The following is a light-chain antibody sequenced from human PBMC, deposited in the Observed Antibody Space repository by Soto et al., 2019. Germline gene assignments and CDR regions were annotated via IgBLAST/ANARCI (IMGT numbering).Light chain of an antibody. V-gene: IGKV1-27*01. J-gene: IGKJ2*01. CDR3: QKYNSAPSPYT. CDR2: AAS. Sequence: DIQMTQSPSSLSASVGDRVTITCRASQGISNYLAWYQQKPGKVPKLLIYAASTLQSGVPSRFSGSGSGTDFTLTISSLQPEDVATYYCQKYNSAPSPYTFGQGTKLEIK. CDR1: QGISNY.